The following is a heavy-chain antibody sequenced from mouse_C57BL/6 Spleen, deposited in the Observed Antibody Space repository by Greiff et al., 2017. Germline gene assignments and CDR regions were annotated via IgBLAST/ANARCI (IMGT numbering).Heavy chain of an antibody. CDR3: TTSGYDGGFAD. D-gene: IGHD2-2*01. J-gene: IGHJ3*01. V-gene: IGHV14-1*01. CDR2: IDPEDGDT. CDR1: GFNIKDYY. Sequence: EVQLQQSGAELVRPGASVKLSCTASGFNIKDYYMHWVKQRPEQGLEWIGRIDPEDGDTEYAPKFQGKATMTADTSSNTAYLQLSSLTSEHTAVYYCTTSGYDGGFADWGQGTLVTVSA.